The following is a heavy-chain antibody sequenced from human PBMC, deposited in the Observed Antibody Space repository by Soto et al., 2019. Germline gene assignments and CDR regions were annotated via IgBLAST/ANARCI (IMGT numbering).Heavy chain of an antibody. Sequence: CTVSGGSIGSGGYYWSWIRQHPGKGLEWIGYIYYSGITYYNPSLKSRVTISVDTSKNQFSLKLSSVTAADTAVYYCARSPGYYFDYWGQGTLVTVSS. CDR1: GGSIGSGGYY. CDR2: IYYSGIT. J-gene: IGHJ4*02. V-gene: IGHV4-31*03. CDR3: ARSPGYYFDY.